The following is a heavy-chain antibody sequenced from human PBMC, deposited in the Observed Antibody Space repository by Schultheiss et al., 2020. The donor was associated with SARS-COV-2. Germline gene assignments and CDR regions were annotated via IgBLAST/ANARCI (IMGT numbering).Heavy chain of an antibody. Sequence: GGSLRLSCAASGFTFSSYDMHWVRQATGKGLEWVSAIGTAGDPYYPGSVKGRFTISRDNSKNTLYLQMNSLRAEDTAIYYCARDPHYSNYLAWFDPWGQGTLVTVSS. CDR3: ARDPHYSNYLAWFDP. V-gene: IGHV3-13*05. CDR2: IGTAGDP. J-gene: IGHJ5*02. D-gene: IGHD4-11*01. CDR1: GFTFSSYD.